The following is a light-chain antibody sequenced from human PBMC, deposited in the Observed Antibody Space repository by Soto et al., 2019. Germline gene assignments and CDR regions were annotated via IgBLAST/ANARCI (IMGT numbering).Light chain of an antibody. CDR2: DVN. Sequence: QSALTQPRSVSGSPGQSVSISCTGTSSDVGGFNSVSWYQQHPGKAPKLMSYDVNKRPSGVPDRFSGSKSGSTASLTISGLPPADEADYYCCSYAGSYSYAFATGTKATVL. CDR1: SSDVGGFNS. V-gene: IGLV2-11*01. CDR3: CSYAGSYSYA. J-gene: IGLJ1*01.